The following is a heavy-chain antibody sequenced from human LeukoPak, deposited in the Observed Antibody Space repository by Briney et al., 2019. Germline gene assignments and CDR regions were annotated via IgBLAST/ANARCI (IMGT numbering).Heavy chain of an antibody. CDR1: GYTFTSYG. CDR3: ARDRATMVRGGGRRAFDI. J-gene: IGHJ3*02. CDR2: ISAYNGNT. V-gene: IGHV1-18*01. D-gene: IGHD3-10*01. Sequence: ASVKVSCKASGYTFTSYGISWVRQAPGQGLERMGWISAYNGNTNYAQKLQGRVTMTTDTSTSTAYMELRSLRSDDTAVYYCARDRATMVRGGGRRAFDIWGQGTMVTVSS.